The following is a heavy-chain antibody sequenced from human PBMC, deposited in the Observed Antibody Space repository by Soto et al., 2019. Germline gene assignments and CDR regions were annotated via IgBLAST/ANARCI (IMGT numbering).Heavy chain of an antibody. CDR2: INSDGSST. Sequence: GGSLRLSCAASGFTFSDYWMHWVRQAPGEGPVWVSRINSDGSSTSYAESVKGRFTISRDNAKNSLYLQMNSLRAEDTAVYYCARDYSSYGPFDYWGQGTLVTVSS. J-gene: IGHJ4*02. D-gene: IGHD5-18*01. CDR1: GFTFSDYW. V-gene: IGHV3-74*01. CDR3: ARDYSSYGPFDY.